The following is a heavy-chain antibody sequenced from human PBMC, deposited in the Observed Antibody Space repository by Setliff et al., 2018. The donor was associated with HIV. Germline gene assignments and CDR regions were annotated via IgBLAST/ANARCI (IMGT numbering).Heavy chain of an antibody. Sequence: SETLSLTCTVSGGSINSGNNYWTWIRQSPGTGLEWLGEIAHSGGTNYKSSLKSRPTISVDPSRNQFSLRLTSVTVADTAVYYCVRGRDFIVRHLHFTAGGAYDVWGPGTLVTVSS. J-gene: IGHJ3*01. V-gene: IGHV4-30-4*08. D-gene: IGHD2-21*01. CDR3: VRGRDFIVRHLHFTAGGAYDV. CDR2: IAHSGGT. CDR1: GGSINSGNNY.